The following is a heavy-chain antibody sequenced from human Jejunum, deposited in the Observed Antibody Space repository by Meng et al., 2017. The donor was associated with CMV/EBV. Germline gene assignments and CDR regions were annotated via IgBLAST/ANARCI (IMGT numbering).Heavy chain of an antibody. CDR2: IYYSGRT. CDR3: ARTQDCTRTSCYTGFDP. CDR1: SISSGDYY. Sequence: SISSGDYYWSWLRQPPRKGLEWIGFIYYSGRTYYNPSLKSRITISVDTSKNQFSLRLSSVTAADTAVYYCARTQDCTRTSCYTGFDPWGQGTLVTVSS. D-gene: IGHD2-2*01. V-gene: IGHV4-30-4*08. J-gene: IGHJ5*02.